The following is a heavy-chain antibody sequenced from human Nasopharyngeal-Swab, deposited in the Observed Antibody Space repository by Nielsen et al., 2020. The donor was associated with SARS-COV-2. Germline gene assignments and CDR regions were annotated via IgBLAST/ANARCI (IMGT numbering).Heavy chain of an antibody. CDR2: INTDGSST. D-gene: IGHD3-22*01. V-gene: IGHV3-74*01. Sequence: GESLKISCAASGFTFSNYWMYWVRQAPGKGLVWVSRINTDGSSTSYADSVKGRFTISRDNAKNLLYLQMNSLRAEDTAVYYCASAHRAYGDSGYYPLDYWGKGTLVTVSS. CDR1: GFTFSNYW. J-gene: IGHJ4*02. CDR3: ASAHRAYGDSGYYPLDY.